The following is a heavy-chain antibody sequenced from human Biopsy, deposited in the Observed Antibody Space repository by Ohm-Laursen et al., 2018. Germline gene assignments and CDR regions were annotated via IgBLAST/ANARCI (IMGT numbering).Heavy chain of an antibody. V-gene: IGHV4-59*01. D-gene: IGHD2/OR15-2a*01. J-gene: IGHJ6*02. CDR2: IYYSGST. CDR3: ARETNSTGWPYYYFYGMDV. Sequence: GTLSLTWTVSGGSISSDYWSWIRQTPGKGLEWIGYIYYSGSTNYNPSLKSRVTISVDTSKNQFSLRLNSVTAADTAVYYCARETNSTGWPYYYFYGMDVWGQGTTVTVSS. CDR1: GGSISSDY.